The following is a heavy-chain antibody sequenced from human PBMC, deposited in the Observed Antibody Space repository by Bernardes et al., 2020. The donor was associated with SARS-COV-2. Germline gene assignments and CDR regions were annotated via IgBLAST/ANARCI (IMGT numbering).Heavy chain of an antibody. CDR3: ARVKQWLALQ. CDR1: GFTVSSNY. CDR2: IYSGGST. D-gene: IGHD6-19*01. V-gene: IGHV3-66*01. Sequence: GSLRFSCAASGFTVSSNYMSWVRQAPGKGLEWVSVIYSGGSTYYADSVKGRFTISRDNSKNTLYLQMNSLRAEDTAVYYCARVKQWLALQWGQGTLVTVSS. J-gene: IGHJ4*02.